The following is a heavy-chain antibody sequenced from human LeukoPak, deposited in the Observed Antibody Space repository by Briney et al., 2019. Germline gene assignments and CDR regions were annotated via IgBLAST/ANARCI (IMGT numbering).Heavy chain of an antibody. D-gene: IGHD2-15*01. CDR3: ARLNCSGGSCYSYGMDV. Sequence: GESLKISCKGSGYSFTNYWIGWVRPMPGKGLEWMGIIYPGDSDTRYSPSFQGQVTISADKSISTAYLQWSSLKASDTAMYYCARLNCSGGSCYSYGMDVWGQGTTVTVSS. V-gene: IGHV5-51*01. CDR1: GYSFTNYW. J-gene: IGHJ6*02. CDR2: IYPGDSDT.